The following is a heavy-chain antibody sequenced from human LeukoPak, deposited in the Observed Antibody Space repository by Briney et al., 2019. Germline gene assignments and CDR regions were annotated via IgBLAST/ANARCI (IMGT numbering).Heavy chain of an antibody. D-gene: IGHD3-3*01. J-gene: IGHJ4*02. V-gene: IGHV3-23*01. CDR3: ARDHKYYDFWSGVTDY. CDR1: GFTFSSYA. CDR2: ISASGGST. Sequence: GGSLRLSCAASGFTFSSYAMSWVRQAPGKGLEWVSAISASGGSTYYADSVKGRFTISRDNSKNTLYLQMNSLRAEDTAVYYCARDHKYYDFWSGVTDYRGQGTLVTVSS.